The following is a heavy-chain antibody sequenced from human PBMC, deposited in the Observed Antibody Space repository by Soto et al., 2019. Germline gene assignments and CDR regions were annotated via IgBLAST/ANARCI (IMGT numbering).Heavy chain of an antibody. CDR1: GGSISSGGYY. V-gene: IGHV4-31*03. CDR3: ARVDGSWFDY. Sequence: HVQLQESGPGLVKPSQTLSLTCTVSGGSISSGGYYWSWIRQHPGKGLEWIGYIYYSGSTYYNPSLQSRVTIAVDTSKNPFSLKLSSVTAAVTAVYYCARVDGSWFDYWGQGTLVTVSS. CDR2: IYYSGST. J-gene: IGHJ4*02. D-gene: IGHD6-13*01.